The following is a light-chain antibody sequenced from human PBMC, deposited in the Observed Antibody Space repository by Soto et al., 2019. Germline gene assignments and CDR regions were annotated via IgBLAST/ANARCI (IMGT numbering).Light chain of an antibody. CDR1: QSVSSD. V-gene: IGKV3-20*01. Sequence: EIVMTQSPATLSVSPGERATLSCRASQSVSSDLARYQQKPGQAPRLLIYGASSRATGIPDRFSGSGSGTDFTLTISRLEPEDFAVYYCQQYGSSPKTFG. CDR2: GAS. J-gene: IGKJ1*01. CDR3: QQYGSSPKT.